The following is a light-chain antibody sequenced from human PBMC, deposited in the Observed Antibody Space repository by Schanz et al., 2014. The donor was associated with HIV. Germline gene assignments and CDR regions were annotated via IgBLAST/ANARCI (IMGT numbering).Light chain of an antibody. CDR1: SSDIGGYKY. Sequence: QSALTQPASVSGSPGQSITISCTGTSSDIGGYKYVSWYQHHPGTAPKLLIFDVDNRPSGVSHRFSAYKSGNTASLTISGLQAEDEADYYCNSYTSKNTPIFGGGTKLTVL. CDR2: DVD. J-gene: IGLJ2*01. CDR3: NSYTSKNTPI. V-gene: IGLV2-14*03.